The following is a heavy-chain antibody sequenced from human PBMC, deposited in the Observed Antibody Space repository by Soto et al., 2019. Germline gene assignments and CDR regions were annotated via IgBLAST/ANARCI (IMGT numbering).Heavy chain of an antibody. CDR1: GFTFTSSA. J-gene: IGHJ6*02. CDR2: IVVGSGNT. CDR3: AAGLDCSSTSCYLGGMDV. D-gene: IGHD2-2*01. Sequence: QMQLVQSGPVVKKPGTSVKVSCKASGFTFTSSAVQWVRQARGQRLEWIGWIVVGSGNTNYAQKFQERVTITRDMSTSTAYMELSSLRSEDTAVYYCAAGLDCSSTSCYLGGMDVWGQGTTVTVSS. V-gene: IGHV1-58*01.